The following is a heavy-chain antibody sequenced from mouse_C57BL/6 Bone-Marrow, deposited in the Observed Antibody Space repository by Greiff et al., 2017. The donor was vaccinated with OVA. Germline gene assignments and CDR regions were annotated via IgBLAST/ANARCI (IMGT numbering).Heavy chain of an antibody. J-gene: IGHJ2*01. V-gene: IGHV1-26*01. CDR3: TRIYYFDY. CDR2: INPNNGGT. CDR1: GYTFTDYY. Sequence: EVQLQQSGPGLVKPGASVKISCTASGYTFTDYYMNWVQQSHGKSLEWIGDINPNNGGTSYTQNVKGQATLTVDKSSSTAYMELRSLTSEDSAVYYCTRIYYFDYWGQGTTLTVSS.